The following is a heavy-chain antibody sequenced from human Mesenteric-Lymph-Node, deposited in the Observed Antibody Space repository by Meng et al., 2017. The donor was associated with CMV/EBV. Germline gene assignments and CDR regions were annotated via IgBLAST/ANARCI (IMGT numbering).Heavy chain of an antibody. V-gene: IGHV4-61*01. J-gene: IGHJ4*02. D-gene: IGHD5-12*01. CDR3: ARAYSGYDAFHFDY. CDR2: IYYSGST. CDR1: GGSVSSGSYY. Sequence: SGGSVSSGSYYWSWIRQPPGKGLEWIGYIYYSGSTNYNPSLKSRVTISVDTSKNQFSLKLSSVTAADTAVYYCARAYSGYDAFHFDYWGQGTLVTVSS.